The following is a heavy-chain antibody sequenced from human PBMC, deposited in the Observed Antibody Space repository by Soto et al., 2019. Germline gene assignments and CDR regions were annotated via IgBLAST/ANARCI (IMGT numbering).Heavy chain of an antibody. CDR1: GFTFSNYW. CDR2: INSDGST. D-gene: IGHD3-10*01. CDR3: ARDSPMVRGVGFDY. V-gene: IGHV3-74*01. Sequence: EVQLVESGGGLVQPGGSLRLSCAASGFTFSNYWMHWVRQVPGKGLVRVSRINSDGSTNYADSVKGRFTISRDNAKNTLYLQMNSLRVEDTAVYYCARDSPMVRGVGFDYWGQGTLVTVSS. J-gene: IGHJ4*02.